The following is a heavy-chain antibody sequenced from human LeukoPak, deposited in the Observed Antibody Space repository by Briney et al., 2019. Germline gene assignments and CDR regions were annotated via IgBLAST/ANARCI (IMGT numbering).Heavy chain of an antibody. CDR2: INHSGST. CDR3: ARGFSRWSSED. J-gene: IGHJ4*02. D-gene: IGHD4-23*01. CDR1: GGSFSGYY. Sequence: PSETLSLTCAVYGGSFSGYYWSWIRQPPGKGLEWIGEINHSGSTNYNPSLKSRVTISVDTSKNQFSLKLSSVTAADTAVYYCARGFSRWSSEDWDQGTLVTVSS. V-gene: IGHV4-34*01.